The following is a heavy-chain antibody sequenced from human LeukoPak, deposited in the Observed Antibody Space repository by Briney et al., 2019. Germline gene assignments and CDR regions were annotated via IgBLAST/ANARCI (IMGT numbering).Heavy chain of an antibody. CDR3: ARPGDSSFDPTYYYYGMGV. CDR2: IWYDGSNK. Sequence: GGSLRLSCAASGFTFSSYGMHWVRQAPGKGLEWVAVIWYDGSNKYYADSVKGRFTISRDNSKNTLYLQMNSLRAEDTAVYYCARPGDSSFDPTYYYYGMGVWGQGTTVTVSS. V-gene: IGHV3-33*01. CDR1: GFTFSSYG. J-gene: IGHJ6*02. D-gene: IGHD6-6*01.